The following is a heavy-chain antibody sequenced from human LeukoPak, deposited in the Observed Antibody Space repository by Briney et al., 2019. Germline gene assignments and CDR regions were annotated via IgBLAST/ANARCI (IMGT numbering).Heavy chain of an antibody. CDR1: GFTVSSNY. D-gene: IGHD4-17*01. J-gene: IGHJ4*02. CDR3: ARLFGSVTTYDY. CDR2: IKPDGSAK. V-gene: IGHV3-7*01. Sequence: PGGSLRLSCAASGFTVSSNYMSWVRQAPGKGLEWVASIKPDGSAKYYMDSVKGRYTISRDNAENSLYLQMYSLRVEDTAVYYCARLFGSVTTYDYWGQGMLVAVSS.